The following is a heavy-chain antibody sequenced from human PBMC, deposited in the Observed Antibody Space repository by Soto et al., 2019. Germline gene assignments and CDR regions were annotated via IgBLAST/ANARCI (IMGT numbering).Heavy chain of an antibody. D-gene: IGHD5-18*01. CDR3: AKVLGYSYGYLDYGMDV. CDR1: GFTFSSYA. Sequence: EVQLLESGGGLVQPGGSLRLSCAASGFTFSSYAMSWVRQAPGKGLEWVSAISGSGGSTYYADSVKGRFTISRDNSKNTQYLQMNSLRAEDTAVYYCAKVLGYSYGYLDYGMDVWGQGTTVTVSS. J-gene: IGHJ6*02. CDR2: ISGSGGST. V-gene: IGHV3-23*01.